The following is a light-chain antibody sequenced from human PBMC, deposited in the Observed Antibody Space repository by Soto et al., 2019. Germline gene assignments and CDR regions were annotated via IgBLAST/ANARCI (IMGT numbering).Light chain of an antibody. Sequence: DIQMTQAPSSLSASVEDRVTITCRASQSISSYLNWYQQKPGKAPKLQIYAASSLQSGVPSRFSGSGSGTDFTLTISSVQSEDFATYYCQQSDSTPYTFGQGNKLEIK. V-gene: IGKV1-39*01. CDR3: QQSDSTPYT. CDR1: QSISSY. CDR2: AAS. J-gene: IGKJ2*01.